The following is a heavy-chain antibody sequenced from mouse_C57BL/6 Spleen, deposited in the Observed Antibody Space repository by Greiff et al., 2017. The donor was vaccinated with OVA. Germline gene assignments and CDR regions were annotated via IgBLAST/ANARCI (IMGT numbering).Heavy chain of an antibody. CDR1: GFTFSDYG. CDR3: ARTGYAY. V-gene: IGHV5-17*01. Sequence: EVHLVESGGGLVKPGGSLKLSCAASGFTFSDYGMHWVRQAPEKGLEWVAYISSGSSTIYYADTVQGRFTISRDNAKNTLFLQMTSLRSEDTAMYYCARTGYAYWGQGTLVTVSA. CDR2: ISSGSSTI. J-gene: IGHJ3*01.